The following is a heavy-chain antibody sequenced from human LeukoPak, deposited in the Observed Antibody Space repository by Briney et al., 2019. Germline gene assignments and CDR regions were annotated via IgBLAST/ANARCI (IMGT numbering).Heavy chain of an antibody. Sequence: SETLSLTCTDSGGSVSSGSYYWRWIRQPPGKGLEWIGYIYYSGSTNYNPSLKSRVTISVDTSKNQFSLKLSSVTAADMAVYYCARGIRITMVRGVIPTPVNWFDPWGQGTLVTVSS. CDR2: IYYSGST. V-gene: IGHV4-61*01. CDR3: ARGIRITMVRGVIPTPVNWFDP. D-gene: IGHD3-10*01. CDR1: GGSVSSGSYY. J-gene: IGHJ5*02.